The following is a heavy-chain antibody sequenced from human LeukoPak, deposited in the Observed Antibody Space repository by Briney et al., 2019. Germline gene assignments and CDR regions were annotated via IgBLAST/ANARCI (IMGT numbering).Heavy chain of an antibody. D-gene: IGHD4-23*01. V-gene: IGHV3-23*01. CDR3: AKGLSSMTVITPFDY. J-gene: IGHJ4*02. CDR2: ISGSGGST. Sequence: GGSLRLSSAASGFTFSSYAMSWVRQAPGKDLEWVSAISGSGGSTYYADSVKGRFTISRDNSKNTLYLQMDSLRAEDTAVYYCAKGLSSMTVITPFDYWGQGTLVTVSS. CDR1: GFTFSSYA.